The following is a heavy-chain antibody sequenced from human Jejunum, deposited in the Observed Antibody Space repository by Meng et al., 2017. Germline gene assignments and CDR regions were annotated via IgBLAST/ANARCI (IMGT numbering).Heavy chain of an antibody. CDR2: IQSKADGGTT. J-gene: IGHJ4*02. D-gene: IGHD3-16*01. Sequence: VELVKAGGGLVKPGGSLRLACAASGFTFRDRWMTWVRQAPGKGLEWVGHIQSKADGGTTDYAAPVKGRFTISRDDSKSTLYLQMNSLKTEDTAVYYCTTFYAGYWGQGTLVTVSS. CDR3: TTFYAGY. V-gene: IGHV3-15*01. CDR1: GFTFRDRW.